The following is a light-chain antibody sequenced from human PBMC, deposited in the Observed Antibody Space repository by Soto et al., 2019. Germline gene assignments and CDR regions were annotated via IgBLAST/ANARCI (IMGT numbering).Light chain of an antibody. CDR3: QQRNTWPYT. J-gene: IGKJ2*01. Sequence: EIVLTQSPATLSLSPGERATLSCRASQSVSRYLAWYQKKSGQAPRLLIYDASNRATGIPARFSASGSGTDFTLTISSLDPEDFAVYYCQQRNTWPYTFGQGTKLEIK. CDR2: DAS. V-gene: IGKV3-11*01. CDR1: QSVSRY.